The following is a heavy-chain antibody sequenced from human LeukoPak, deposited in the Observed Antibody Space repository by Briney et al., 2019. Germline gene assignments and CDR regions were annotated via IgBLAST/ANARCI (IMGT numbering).Heavy chain of an antibody. J-gene: IGHJ1*01. Sequence: SETLSLTXTVSGYSISSGYYWGWIRQPPGKGQECIGSIYHSGSTYYNPSLKSRVTISVDTSKNQFSLKLSSVTAADTAVYYCASSLWDFWSGYSFQHWGQGTLVTVSS. CDR3: ASSLWDFWSGYSFQH. CDR1: GYSISSGYY. CDR2: IYHSGST. V-gene: IGHV4-38-2*02. D-gene: IGHD3-3*01.